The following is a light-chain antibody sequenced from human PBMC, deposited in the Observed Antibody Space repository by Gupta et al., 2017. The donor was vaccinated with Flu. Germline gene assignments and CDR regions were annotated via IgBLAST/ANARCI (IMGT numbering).Light chain of an antibody. Sequence: DIQLTQSPSFLYASVGDRVTITCRASQGISSYLAWYQQKPGKAPKLLIYAASTFQRGVPSRFSGRGYGTEVTLTISSRQQEDFAAYYCQQRNCYLPYIFGQGTKMEIK. CDR1: QGISSY. CDR3: QQRNCYLPYI. V-gene: IGKV1-9*01. J-gene: IGKJ2*01. CDR2: AAS.